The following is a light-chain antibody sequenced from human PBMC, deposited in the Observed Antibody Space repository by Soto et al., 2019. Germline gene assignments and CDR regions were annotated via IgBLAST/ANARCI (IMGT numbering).Light chain of an antibody. Sequence: QSALTQPPSASGTPGQRVTISCSGSGSNIGRNTVNWYQQLPGTAPKLLIYYNSLRPSGVPDRFSASKSSTSASLAISGLHSEDDADYYCAAWDDNLNGRVFGGGTKLTVL. CDR2: YNS. CDR1: GSNIGRNT. V-gene: IGLV1-44*01. J-gene: IGLJ3*02. CDR3: AAWDDNLNGRV.